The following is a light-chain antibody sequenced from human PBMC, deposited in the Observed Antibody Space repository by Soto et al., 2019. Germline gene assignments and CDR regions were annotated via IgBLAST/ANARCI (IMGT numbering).Light chain of an antibody. CDR2: GAS. Sequence: DMPMTQSPSSLPASVGDRVTITCRASRIINNYLNWYQQKPGKAPRLLMSGASTLQSGVPSRFSGSGFGTDFTLTISSLQPEDFATYYCQQSYSSPFTFGPGTQVDIK. CDR1: RIINNY. J-gene: IGKJ3*01. CDR3: QQSYSSPFT. V-gene: IGKV1-39*01.